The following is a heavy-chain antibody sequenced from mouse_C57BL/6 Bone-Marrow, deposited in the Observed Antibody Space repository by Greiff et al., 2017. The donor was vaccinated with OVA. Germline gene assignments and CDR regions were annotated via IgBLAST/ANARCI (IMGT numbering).Heavy chain of an antibody. CDR1: GFTFSDYG. CDR2: ISSGSSTI. CDR3: ARRDYPAWFAY. D-gene: IGHD2-4*01. Sequence: DVMLVESGGGLVKPGGSLKLSCAASGFTFSDYGMHWVRQAPEKGLEWVAYISSGSSTIYYADTVKGRFTISRDNAKNTLFLQMTSLRSEDTAMYYCARRDYPAWFAYWGQGTLVTVSA. J-gene: IGHJ3*01. V-gene: IGHV5-17*01.